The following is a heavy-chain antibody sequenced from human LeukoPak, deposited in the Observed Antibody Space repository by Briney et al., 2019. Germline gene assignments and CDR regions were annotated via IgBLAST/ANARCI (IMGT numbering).Heavy chain of an antibody. J-gene: IGHJ4*02. CDR2: INPNSGGT. CDR1: GYTFTGYY. V-gene: IGHV1-2*02. Sequence: ASVKVSCKASGYTFTGYYMHWVRQAPGQGLEWMGWINPNSGGTNYAQKFQGRVTMTRDTSISTAYMELSRLRSDDTAVYYCARDTDGIAAAGTRFDYWGQGTLVTVSS. D-gene: IGHD6-13*01. CDR3: ARDTDGIAAAGTRFDY.